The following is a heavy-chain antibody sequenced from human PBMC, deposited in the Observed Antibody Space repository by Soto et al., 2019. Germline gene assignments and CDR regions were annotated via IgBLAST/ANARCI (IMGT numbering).Heavy chain of an antibody. CDR3: ARGGLLSPGGYCSGGSCYAALGFDY. CDR1: GYTFTSYG. J-gene: IGHJ4*02. D-gene: IGHD2-15*01. Sequence: ASVKVSCKASGYTFTSYGISWVRQAPGQGLEWMGWISAYNGNTNYAQKLQGRVTMTTDTSTRTAYMELRSLRSDDTAVYYCARGGLLSPGGYCSGGSCYAALGFDYWGQGTLVTVSS. V-gene: IGHV1-18*01. CDR2: ISAYNGNT.